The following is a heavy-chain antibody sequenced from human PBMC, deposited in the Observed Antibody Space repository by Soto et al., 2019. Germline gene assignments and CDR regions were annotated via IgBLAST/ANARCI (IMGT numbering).Heavy chain of an antibody. CDR3: AKDRTRIGGGSRLYYYGMDV. D-gene: IGHD2-2*01. Sequence: QVQLQESGPGLVKPSGTLSLTCAVSGASISGNYWSWIRQPPGKGLEWIGFVDDSGSTNYNPSLKSRVILSVVTSKNQFSLKLRSVTAADTAVYYCAKDRTRIGGGSRLYYYGMDVWGQGTTVTVSS. CDR2: VDDSGST. J-gene: IGHJ6*02. V-gene: IGHV4-59*01. CDR1: GASISGNY.